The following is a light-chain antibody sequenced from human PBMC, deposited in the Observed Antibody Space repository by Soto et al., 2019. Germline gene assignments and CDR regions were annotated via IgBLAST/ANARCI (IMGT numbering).Light chain of an antibody. CDR1: QRVDSY. J-gene: IGKJ1*01. V-gene: IGKV1-39*01. Sequence: DIQVTQSPSSLSASVGDSVTLSCQTSQRVDSYIHWYQHQSGKPPKLLIYAASTLQDGVPSRFSARGSGTAFSLIITGLQPGDSATYYCEQNYTSVATFGQGTKV. CDR3: EQNYTSVAT. CDR2: AAS.